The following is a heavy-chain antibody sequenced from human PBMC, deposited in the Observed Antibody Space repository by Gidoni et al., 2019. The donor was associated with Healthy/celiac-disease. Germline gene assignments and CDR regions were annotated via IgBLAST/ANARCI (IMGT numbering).Heavy chain of an antibody. CDR2: INPSGGST. J-gene: IGHJ4*02. CDR1: GTTFTSYY. Sequence: QVPLVQSGAEVKQPGAAVTVSCKASGTTFTSYYMHWVRQAPGEGLEWMGIINPSGGSTSYAQKFQGRVTMTRDTSTSTVYMELSSLRSEYTAVYYCARGSPGYDYFDYWGQGTLVTVSS. CDR3: ARGSPGYDYFDY. D-gene: IGHD3-10*01. V-gene: IGHV1-46*03.